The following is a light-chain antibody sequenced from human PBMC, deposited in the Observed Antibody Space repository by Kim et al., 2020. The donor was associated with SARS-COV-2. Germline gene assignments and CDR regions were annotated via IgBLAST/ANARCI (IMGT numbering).Light chain of an antibody. CDR3: QQYNNWPPWT. Sequence: SPGESATLSCRASQSIASDLAWYQHKSGQPPRLLIYGASIRATGVPTRFRGSGSGTEFTLTINNLQSEDFGVYYCQQYNNWPPWTFGQGTKVDIK. J-gene: IGKJ1*01. CDR1: QSIASD. V-gene: IGKV3-15*01. CDR2: GAS.